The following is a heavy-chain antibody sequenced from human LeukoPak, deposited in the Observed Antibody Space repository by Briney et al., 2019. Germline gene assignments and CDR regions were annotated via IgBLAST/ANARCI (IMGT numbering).Heavy chain of an antibody. J-gene: IGHJ5*02. CDR3: ARDNPPSGPNWFDP. V-gene: IGHV1-69*05. CDR1: GGTFSSYA. Sequence: SVKVSCKASGGTFSSYAISWVRQAPGQGLEWMGGIIPIFGTANYAQKFQGRVTITTDESTSTAYMELSSLRSEDTAVYYCARDNPPSGPNWFDPWAREPWSPSPQ. CDR2: IIPIFGTA. D-gene: IGHD1-26*01.